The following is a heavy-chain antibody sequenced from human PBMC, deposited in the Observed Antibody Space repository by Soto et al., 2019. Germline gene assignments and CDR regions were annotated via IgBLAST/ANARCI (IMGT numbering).Heavy chain of an antibody. V-gene: IGHV1-18*01. Sequence: ASVKVSCKASGGTFSSYGISWVRQAPGQGLEWMGWISAYNGNTNYAQKLQGRVTMTTDTSTSTAYMELRSLRSDDTAVYYCARDKASQAAAYSDYWGQGTLVTVSS. CDR1: GGTFSSYG. CDR3: ARDKASQAAAYSDY. D-gene: IGHD6-13*01. CDR2: ISAYNGNT. J-gene: IGHJ4*02.